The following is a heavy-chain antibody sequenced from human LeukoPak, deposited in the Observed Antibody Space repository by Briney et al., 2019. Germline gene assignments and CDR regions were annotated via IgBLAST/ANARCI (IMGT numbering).Heavy chain of an antibody. CDR1: GFTFSSYG. Sequence: GGSLRLSCAASGFTFSSYGMHWVRQAPGKGLEWVSYISSGGSTIYYADSVKGRFTISRDNAKNSLYLQMNSLRAEDTAVYYCAELGITMIGGVWGKGTTVTISS. V-gene: IGHV3-48*04. CDR2: ISSGGSTI. J-gene: IGHJ6*04. D-gene: IGHD3-10*02. CDR3: AELGITMIGGV.